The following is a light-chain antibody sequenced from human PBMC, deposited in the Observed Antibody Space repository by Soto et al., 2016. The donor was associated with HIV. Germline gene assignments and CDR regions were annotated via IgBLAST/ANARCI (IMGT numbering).Light chain of an antibody. CDR3: QVWDTNTDHWV. J-gene: IGLJ3*02. CDR2: DDA. Sequence: SYELTQPPSVSVAPGKTARITCGGMNIGSKVVHWYQLKPGQASILVVFDDANRPSAIPERFSGANSGSTATLTISRVEAGDEADYYCQVWDTNTDHWVFGGGTKLTVL. CDR1: NIGSKV. V-gene: IGLV3-21*03.